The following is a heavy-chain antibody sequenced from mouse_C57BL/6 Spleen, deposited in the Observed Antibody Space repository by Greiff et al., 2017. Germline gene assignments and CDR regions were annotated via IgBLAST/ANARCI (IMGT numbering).Heavy chain of an antibody. J-gene: IGHJ2*01. V-gene: IGHV1-81*01. CDR2: IYPRSGNT. D-gene: IGHD1-1*01. CDR3: ARGTTVVATGGY. Sequence: VKLVESGAELARPGASVKLSCKASGYTFTSYGISWVKQRTGQGLEWIGEIYPRSGNTYYNEKFKGKATLTADKSSSTAYMELRSLTSEDSAVYFCARGTTVVATGGYWGQGTTLTVSS. CDR1: GYTFTSYG.